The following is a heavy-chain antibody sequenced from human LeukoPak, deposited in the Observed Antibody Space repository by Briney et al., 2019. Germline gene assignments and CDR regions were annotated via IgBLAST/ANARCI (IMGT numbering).Heavy chain of an antibody. Sequence: GGSLRLSCAASGFTFDDYAMHWVRQAPGKGLEWVSLISWEGGSTYYADSVKGRFTVSRDNSENSLYLQMNSLKPEDTALYYCAKDGVVAALGDNWFDAWGQGTLVTVSS. V-gene: IGHV3-43D*03. D-gene: IGHD2-15*01. CDR1: GFTFDDYA. J-gene: IGHJ5*02. CDR2: ISWEGGST. CDR3: AKDGVVAALGDNWFDA.